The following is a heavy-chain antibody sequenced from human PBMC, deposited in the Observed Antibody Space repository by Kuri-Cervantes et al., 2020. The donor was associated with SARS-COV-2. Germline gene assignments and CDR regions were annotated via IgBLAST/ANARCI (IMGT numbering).Heavy chain of an antibody. Sequence: GESLKISCAASGFTFSDYYMSWIRQAPGKGLEWVSYISSSGSTTYYADSVKGRFTISRDNAKNSLYLQMNSLRAEDTAVYYCARSGVSGPSRHPLPPIALDYWGQGTLVTVSS. CDR3: ARSGVSGPSRHPLPPIALDY. J-gene: IGHJ4*02. CDR2: ISSSGSTT. D-gene: IGHD2-15*01. CDR1: GFTFSDYY. V-gene: IGHV3-11*04.